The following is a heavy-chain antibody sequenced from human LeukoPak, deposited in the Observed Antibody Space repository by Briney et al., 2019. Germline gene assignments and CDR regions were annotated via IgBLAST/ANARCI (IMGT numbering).Heavy chain of an antibody. CDR2: INPNSGGT. Sequence: ASVKVSCKASGYTFTGYYMHWVRQAPGQGLEWMGWINPNSGGTNYAQKFQGRVTMTRDTSISTAYMELSRLRSDDTAVYYRARVTIFMAARPESDYYYGMDVWGQGTTVTVSS. J-gene: IGHJ6*02. CDR1: GYTFTGYY. CDR3: ARVTIFMAARPESDYYYGMDV. D-gene: IGHD6-6*01. V-gene: IGHV1-2*02.